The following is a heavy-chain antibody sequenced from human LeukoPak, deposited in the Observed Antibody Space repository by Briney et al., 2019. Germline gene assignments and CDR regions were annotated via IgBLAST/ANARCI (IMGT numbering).Heavy chain of an antibody. J-gene: IGHJ4*02. CDR2: INPNSGGT. CDR3: ARAPRIVVVPAALLF. Sequence: ASVKVSCKASGYTLTGYYMHWVRQAPGQGLEWMGWINPNSGGTNYAQKFQGRVTMTRDTSISTAYMELSRLRSDDTAVYYCARAPRIVVVPAALLFWGQGTLVTVSS. V-gene: IGHV1-2*02. CDR1: GYTLTGYY. D-gene: IGHD2-2*01.